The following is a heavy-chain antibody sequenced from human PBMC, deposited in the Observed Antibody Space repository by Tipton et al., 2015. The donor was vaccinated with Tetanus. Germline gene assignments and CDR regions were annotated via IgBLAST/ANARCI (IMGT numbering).Heavy chain of an antibody. D-gene: IGHD3-22*01. V-gene: IGHV1-18*01. CDR2: ISAYNGNT. Sequence: QLVQSGAEVKKPGDSVKVSCKASGYTFTSYGISWVRQAPGQGLEWMGWISAYNGNTNYAQKLQGRVSMTPDTSTSTAYMELRSLRSDDTAVYYCARVRDRYDSSCYYYVDAFDIWGQGTMVTVSS. CDR3: ARVRDRYDSSCYYYVDAFDI. J-gene: IGHJ3*02. CDR1: GYTFTSYG.